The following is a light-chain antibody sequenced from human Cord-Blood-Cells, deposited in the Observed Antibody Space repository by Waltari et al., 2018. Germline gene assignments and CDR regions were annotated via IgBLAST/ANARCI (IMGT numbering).Light chain of an antibody. V-gene: IGKV1-39*01. Sequence: DIQMTQSPSSLSASVGDRVTITCRASQSISSYLNWYQQKPGKAPNLLIYAASSLQSGVPSRFSGSGSGTDFTLTISSLQPEDFATYDGQQSYSTPLTFGGGTKVEIK. CDR1: QSISSY. CDR3: QQSYSTPLT. J-gene: IGKJ4*01. CDR2: AAS.